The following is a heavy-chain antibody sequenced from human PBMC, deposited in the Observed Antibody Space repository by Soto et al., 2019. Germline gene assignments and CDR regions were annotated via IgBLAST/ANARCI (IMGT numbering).Heavy chain of an antibody. Sequence: SVKVSCKASGGTFSSYTISWVRQAPGQGLEWMGRIIPILGIANYAQKFQGRVTITADKSTSTAYMELSSLRSEDTAVYYCAREDCSGGSCYPTDAFDIWGQGTMVTVSS. V-gene: IGHV1-69*04. CDR1: GGTFSSYT. CDR2: IIPILGIA. CDR3: AREDCSGGSCYPTDAFDI. J-gene: IGHJ3*02. D-gene: IGHD2-15*01.